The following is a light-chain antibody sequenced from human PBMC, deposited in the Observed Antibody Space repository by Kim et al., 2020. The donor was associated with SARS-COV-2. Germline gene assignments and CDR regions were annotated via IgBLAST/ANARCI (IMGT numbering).Light chain of an antibody. Sequence: QSALTQPTSVSGSTGQALTISCTGTSNDVGAYNYVFWYQQHPGTVPKLIIYDVTKRPSGVSSRLSGFKSDNTASLTISGLQTEDEATYHCSSYTSSSDVIFGGGTQLTVL. J-gene: IGLJ2*01. CDR2: DVT. V-gene: IGLV2-14*03. CDR3: SSYTSSSDVI. CDR1: SNDVGAYNY.